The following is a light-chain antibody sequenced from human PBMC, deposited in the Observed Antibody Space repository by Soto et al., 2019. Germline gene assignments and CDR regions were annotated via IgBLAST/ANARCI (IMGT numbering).Light chain of an antibody. CDR3: QKSTTAPLT. V-gene: IGKV1-27*01. Sequence: DIQMTQSPSSLSASVGDRVTITCRASQGISNYLAWYQQKPGEAPKLLIYSASTLKSGVPSRFSGSGSGTEFTLTISSLKPEDVATYYCQKSTTAPLTFGPGTKVDI. CDR2: SAS. J-gene: IGKJ3*01. CDR1: QGISNY.